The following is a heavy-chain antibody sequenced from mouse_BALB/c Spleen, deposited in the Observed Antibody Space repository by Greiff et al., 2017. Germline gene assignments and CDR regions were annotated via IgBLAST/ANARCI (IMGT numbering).Heavy chain of an antibody. D-gene: IGHD2-3*01. J-gene: IGHJ3*01. CDR3: ARDDGNYEPY. Sequence: QVQLKESGAELAKPGASVKMSCKASGYTFTSYWMHWVKQRPGQGLEWIGYINPSTGYTEYNQKFKDKATLTADKSSSTAYMQLSSLTSEDSAVYYCARDDGNYEPYWGQGTLVTVSA. CDR1: GYTFTSYW. CDR2: INPSTGYT. V-gene: IGHV1-7*01.